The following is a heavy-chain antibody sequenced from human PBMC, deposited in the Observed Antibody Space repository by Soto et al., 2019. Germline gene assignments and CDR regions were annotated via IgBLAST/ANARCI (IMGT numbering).Heavy chain of an antibody. CDR3: ARRHYYGSGNLGMDV. J-gene: IGHJ6*02. CDR2: IYGVDDK. Sequence: QITLKESGPTLVKPTQTLTLTCTFSGFSLTTSGVGVGWIRQPPGKALEWLALIYGVDDKRYSPSLKSRLTIPGDTSKNQVVLTMTNMDPVDTATYYCARRHYYGSGNLGMDVWGQGTTVTVSS. D-gene: IGHD3-10*01. V-gene: IGHV2-5*02. CDR1: GFSLTTSGVG.